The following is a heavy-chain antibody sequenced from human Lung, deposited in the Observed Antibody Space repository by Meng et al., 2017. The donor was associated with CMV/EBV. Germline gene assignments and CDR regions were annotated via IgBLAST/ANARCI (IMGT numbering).Heavy chain of an antibody. D-gene: IGHD2/OR15-2a*01. Sequence: ASXXVSXKASGYTXSNYDIIWVRQASGQGLEWVGWMNPNRGNTAYAQKFQGRVTMTRDTSTSIAYMELSSLRSGDTAVYYCARGQVQCSTINCHDYRFSGIDVWXQGTXVTVSS. CDR1: GYTXSNYD. CDR3: ARGQVQCSTINCHDYRFSGIDV. V-gene: IGHV1-8*01. CDR2: MNPNRGNT. J-gene: IGHJ6*02.